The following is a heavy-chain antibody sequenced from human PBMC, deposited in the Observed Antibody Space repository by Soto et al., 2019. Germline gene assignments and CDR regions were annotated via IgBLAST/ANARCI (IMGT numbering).Heavy chain of an antibody. D-gene: IGHD3-16*02. J-gene: IGHJ5*01. CDR3: AKSRVFIGAIVTLLDS. Sequence: EVQLLESGGGLVQPGGSLTLSCATSGFTFSSYAMVWVRQAAEKGLEWVASISNNGDTAYYEDSVKGHFTISRGKSENTLYLQMNGLRADDTALYFCAKSRVFIGAIVTLLDSWGQGTQVTVSS. CDR2: ISNNGDTA. V-gene: IGHV3-23*01. CDR1: GFTFSSYA.